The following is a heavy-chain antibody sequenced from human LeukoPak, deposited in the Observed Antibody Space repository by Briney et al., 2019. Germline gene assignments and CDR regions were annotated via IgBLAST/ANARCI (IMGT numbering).Heavy chain of an antibody. V-gene: IGHV3-30*18. J-gene: IGHJ4*02. Sequence: GGSLRLSCAASGFTFSSYGMHWVRQAPGKGLEWVAVISYDGSNKYYADSVKGRFTISRDNSKNTLYLQMNSLRAEDTAVCYCAKEVGYWGQGTLVTVSS. CDR1: GFTFSSYG. D-gene: IGHD1-26*01. CDR3: AKEVGY. CDR2: ISYDGSNK.